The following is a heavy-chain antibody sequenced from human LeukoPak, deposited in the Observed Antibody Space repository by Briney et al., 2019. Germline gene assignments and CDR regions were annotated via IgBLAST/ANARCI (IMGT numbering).Heavy chain of an antibody. CDR3: ARGVRRSGYDSNYFDY. V-gene: IGHV4-59*12. J-gene: IGHJ4*02. CDR2: IYYSGST. CDR1: GGSISSYY. Sequence: PSETLSLTCTVSGGSISSYYWSWIRQPPGKGLEWIGYIYYSGSTNYNPSLKSRVTISVDTSKNQFSLKLSSVTAADTAVYYCARGVRRSGYDSNYFDYWGQGTLVTVSS. D-gene: IGHD5-12*01.